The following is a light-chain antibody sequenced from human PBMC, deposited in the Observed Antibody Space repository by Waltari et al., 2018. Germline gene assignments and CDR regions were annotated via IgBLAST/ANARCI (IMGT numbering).Light chain of an antibody. CDR2: GVT. CDR1: SSDVGTYNY. Sequence: GQSITISCTGTSSDVGTYNYVSWYQHHPGKAPKLVIYGVTNRPSGVSNRFSGSKSGNTASLTISGLQAEDEADYHCTSCTTSATWVFGGGTKLTVL. CDR3: TSCTTSATWV. J-gene: IGLJ3*02. V-gene: IGLV2-14*01.